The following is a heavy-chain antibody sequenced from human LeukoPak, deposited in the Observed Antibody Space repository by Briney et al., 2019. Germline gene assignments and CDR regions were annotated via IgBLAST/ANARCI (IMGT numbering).Heavy chain of an antibody. Sequence: SGTLSLTRTFSGGSLSSYHWSWIRQPPGKGMEGIGHIYYSGSTNYHPSLESRVTISVDTSKNQFSLKLSSVTAADTAVYYCARAGVVSNPNSYWYFDFWGRGTLVTVSS. CDR2: IYYSGST. CDR3: ARAGVVSNPNSYWYFDF. J-gene: IGHJ2*01. CDR1: GGSLSSYH. V-gene: IGHV4-59*01. D-gene: IGHD2-2*01.